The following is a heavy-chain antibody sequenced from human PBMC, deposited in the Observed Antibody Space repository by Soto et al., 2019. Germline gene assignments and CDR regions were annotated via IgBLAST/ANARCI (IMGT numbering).Heavy chain of an antibody. V-gene: IGHV3-74*01. CDR3: ARGIYLKYGLDV. D-gene: IGHD3-16*02. CDR1: EFTFNTYW. J-gene: IGHJ6*02. Sequence: EVQLVESGGGLVQPGGSLRLSCAASEFTFNTYWMHWVRQVPGKGLEWVSRINTDGSTTNYADSLMGRFTISRDNADNTVYLQMNSLRAEDTAVYYCARGIYLKYGLDVWGQGATVTVSS. CDR2: INTDGSTT.